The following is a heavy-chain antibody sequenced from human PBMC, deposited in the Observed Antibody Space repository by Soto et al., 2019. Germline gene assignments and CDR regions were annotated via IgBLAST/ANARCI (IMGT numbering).Heavy chain of an antibody. CDR1: GFTFSSYA. CDR3: ANLHVEIFGVVISTLSDY. CDR2: ISGSGGST. J-gene: IGHJ4*02. V-gene: IGHV3-23*01. D-gene: IGHD3-3*01. Sequence: GGSLRLSCAASGFTFSSYAMSWVRQAPGKGLEWVSAISGSGGSTYYADSVKGRFTISRDNSKNTLYLQMNSLRAEDTAVYYCANLHVEIFGVVISTLSDYWGQGTLVTVSS.